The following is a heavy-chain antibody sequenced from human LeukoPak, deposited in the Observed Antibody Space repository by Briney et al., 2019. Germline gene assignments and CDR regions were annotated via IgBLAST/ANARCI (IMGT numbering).Heavy chain of an antibody. D-gene: IGHD2-2*01. J-gene: IGHJ5*02. CDR2: IYYSGST. Sequence: SQTLSLTCTVSGVSISSGGYYWSWIRQHPGKGLEWIGYIYYSGSTYYNPSLKSRVTISVDTSKNQFSLKLSSVTAADTAVYYCARVRGYCSSTSCYESDVFYNWFDPWGQGTLVTVSS. CDR3: ARVRGYCSSTSCYESDVFYNWFDP. V-gene: IGHV4-31*03. CDR1: GVSISSGGYY.